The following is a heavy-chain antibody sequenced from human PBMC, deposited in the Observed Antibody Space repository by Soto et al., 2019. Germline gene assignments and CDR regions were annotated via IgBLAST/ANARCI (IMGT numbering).Heavy chain of an antibody. D-gene: IGHD3-22*01. Sequence: PGGSLRLSCAASGFTFSSYSMNWVRQAPGKGLEWVSYISSSSSTIYYADSVKGRFTISRDNAKNSLNLQMNSLRDEDTAVYYCAREPYYYDSSGYDPYGMDVWGQGTTVTVSS. V-gene: IGHV3-48*02. J-gene: IGHJ6*02. CDR1: GFTFSSYS. CDR2: ISSSSSTI. CDR3: AREPYYYDSSGYDPYGMDV.